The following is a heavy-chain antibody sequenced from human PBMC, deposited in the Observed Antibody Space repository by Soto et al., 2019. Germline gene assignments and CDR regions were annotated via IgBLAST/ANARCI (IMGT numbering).Heavy chain of an antibody. D-gene: IGHD2-15*01. CDR1: GFSVGSYY. V-gene: IGHV3-53*02. CDR2: IYSNGDT. J-gene: IGHJ4*02. CDR3: ARKSYSCPVPEADGV. Sequence: EVQLVETGGGLIQPGGSLRLSCAASGFSVGSYYMTWVRQSPGKGLEWVSLIYSNGDTDYADSVKGRFSISRDNFKNTLYLQMNNLGAEDTAVYHCARKSYSCPVPEADGVWGRGTLVTVSS.